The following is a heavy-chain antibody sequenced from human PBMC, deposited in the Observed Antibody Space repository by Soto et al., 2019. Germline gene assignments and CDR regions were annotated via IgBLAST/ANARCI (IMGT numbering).Heavy chain of an antibody. V-gene: IGHV3-23*01. CDR1: GFTFSSYA. CDR3: AKWAGYCTSTSCYEDY. D-gene: IGHD2-2*01. J-gene: IGHJ4*02. Sequence: EVQLLESGGGLVQPGGSLRLSCAASGFTFSSYAMSWVRQAPGKGLEWVSAISGSVGSTYYADSVKGRFTISSDNSKNTLYLQMNSLRAEDTAVYYCAKWAGYCTSTSCYEDYWGQGTLVTVSS. CDR2: ISGSVGST.